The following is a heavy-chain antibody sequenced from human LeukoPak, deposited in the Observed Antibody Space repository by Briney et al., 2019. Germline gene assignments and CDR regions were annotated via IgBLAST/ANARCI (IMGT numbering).Heavy chain of an antibody. CDR3: ARDTEYQLLSV. D-gene: IGHD2-2*01. Sequence: SETLSLTCTVSGGSISSGGYYWSWIRQPPGKGLEWIGYIYHSGSTYYNPSLKSRVTISVDRSKNQFSLKLSSVTAADTAVYYCARDTEYQLLSVWGQGTLVTVSS. J-gene: IGHJ4*02. CDR2: IYHSGST. CDR1: GGSISSGGYY. V-gene: IGHV4-30-2*01.